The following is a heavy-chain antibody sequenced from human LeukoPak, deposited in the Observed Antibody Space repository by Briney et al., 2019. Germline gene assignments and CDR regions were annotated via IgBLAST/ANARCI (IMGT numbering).Heavy chain of an antibody. J-gene: IGHJ4*02. CDR3: ARSGTTIFGVVLTDYFDY. V-gene: IGHV3-74*03. D-gene: IGHD3-3*01. CDR2: INSDGSST. CDR1: GFTFSNYW. Sequence: GGSLILSCAASGFTFSNYWMHWVCQAPGKGLVWVSRINSDGSSTKYADSVKVRFTINRDNAKNTLYLQMNSLRAEDTAVYYCARSGTTIFGVVLTDYFDYWGQRTMVTDSS.